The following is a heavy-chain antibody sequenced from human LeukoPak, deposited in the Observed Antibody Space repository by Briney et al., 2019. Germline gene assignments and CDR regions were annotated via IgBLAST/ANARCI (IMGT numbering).Heavy chain of an antibody. CDR3: ARALVRVPAAPLGY. CDR1: GYTFTSYD. CDR2: MNPNSGNT. Sequence: ASVKVSCKASGYTFTSYDINWVRQATGQGLEWMGWMNPNSGNTGYAQKFQGRVTITRNTPISTAYMELSSLRSEDTAVYYCARALVRVPAAPLGYWGQGTLVTVSS. V-gene: IGHV1-8*03. D-gene: IGHD2-2*01. J-gene: IGHJ4*02.